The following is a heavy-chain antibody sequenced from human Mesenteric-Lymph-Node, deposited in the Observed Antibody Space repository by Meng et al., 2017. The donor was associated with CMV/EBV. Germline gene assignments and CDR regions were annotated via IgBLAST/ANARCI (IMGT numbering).Heavy chain of an antibody. CDR1: GFTFTSYA. Sequence: LSLTCAASGFTFTSYAMSWVRQAPGKGLEWVSYIISSSSVIYYADSVKGRFTISRDNAKNSLYLQMNSLRAEDTAVYYCARGGPSSGRYVDYYYGVDVWGQGTTVTVSS. J-gene: IGHJ6*02. D-gene: IGHD6-19*01. V-gene: IGHV3-48*04. CDR2: IISSSSVI. CDR3: ARGGPSSGRYVDYYYGVDV.